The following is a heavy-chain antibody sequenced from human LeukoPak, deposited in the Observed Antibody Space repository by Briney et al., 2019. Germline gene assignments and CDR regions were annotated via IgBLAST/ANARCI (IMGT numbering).Heavy chain of an antibody. CDR3: ARDAPTAMAYYFDH. D-gene: IGHD5-18*01. J-gene: IGHJ4*02. Sequence: GGSLRLSCAASGFTFSSYGMHWVRQAPGKGLEWVAVIWYDGSNKYYADSVKGRFTISRDNSKNTLYLQMNSLRAEDTAVYYCARDAPTAMAYYFDHWGQGTLVTVSS. CDR2: IWYDGSNK. V-gene: IGHV3-33*01. CDR1: GFTFSSYG.